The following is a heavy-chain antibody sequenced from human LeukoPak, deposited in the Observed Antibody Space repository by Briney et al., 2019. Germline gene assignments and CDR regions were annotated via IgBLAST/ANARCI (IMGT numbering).Heavy chain of an antibody. V-gene: IGHV4-59*01. Sequence: SETLSLTCTVSGGSISSYYWSWIRQPPGKGLEWIGYIYYSGSTNYNPSLKSRVTISVDTSKNQFSLKLSSVTAADTAVYYCARDRYSGYGGPNWFDPWGQGTLVTVSS. CDR3: ARDRYSGYGGPNWFDP. D-gene: IGHD5-12*01. CDR2: IYYSGST. J-gene: IGHJ5*02. CDR1: GGSISSYY.